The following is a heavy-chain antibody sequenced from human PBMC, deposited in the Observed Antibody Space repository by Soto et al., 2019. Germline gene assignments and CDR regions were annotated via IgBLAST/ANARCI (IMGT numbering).Heavy chain of an antibody. Sequence: QMQLRESGSGLVKPSQTLSLTCVVSGDYISGGYAWSWIRQPPGKGLEWIGYIYHSGNTNYNPSRKRRVTISLEKDKHHYSRRLNSVTAADTAVYFCARAGASGTNPFDYRGQGALVTV. D-gene: IGHD3-10*01. CDR2: IYHSGNT. V-gene: IGHV4-30-2*01. CDR3: ARAGASGTNPFDY. J-gene: IGHJ4*02. CDR1: GDYISGGYA.